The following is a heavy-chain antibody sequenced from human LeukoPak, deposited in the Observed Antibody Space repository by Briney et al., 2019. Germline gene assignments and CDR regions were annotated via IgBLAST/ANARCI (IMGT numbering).Heavy chain of an antibody. CDR1: GGSISSYY. J-gene: IGHJ4*02. D-gene: IGHD6-13*01. Sequence: SETLSLTCTVSGGSISSYYWSWIRQSPVRGLEFIAYIYSIGTIYNPSLKDRVTLSIDTSNSQYSLKLDSVTAADTAVYYCARRAAMGQAYFDYWGQGILVTVSS. CDR2: IYSIGT. CDR3: ARRAAMGQAYFDY. V-gene: IGHV4-59*08.